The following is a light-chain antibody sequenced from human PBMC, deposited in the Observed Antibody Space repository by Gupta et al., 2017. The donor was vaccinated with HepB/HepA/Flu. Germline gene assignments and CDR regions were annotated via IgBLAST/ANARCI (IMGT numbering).Light chain of an antibody. J-gene: IGLJ2*01. CDR2: RNN. V-gene: IGLV1-47*01. Sequence: QTLLTQPPSASWTPGPRVAISCSGSISNIGNDYIYWYQHLPGTTPKLLIYRNNQRASGVADRVCVSKSDTSASLAISGLRSEDEADDYCAAWDDSRSGMLFGGGTKLTVL. CDR3: AAWDDSRSGML. CDR1: ISNIGNDY.